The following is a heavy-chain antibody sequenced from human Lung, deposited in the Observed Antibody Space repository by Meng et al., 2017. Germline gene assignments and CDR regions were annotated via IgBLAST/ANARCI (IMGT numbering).Heavy chain of an antibody. CDR3: AKGHSSGWWVFDY. CDR2: ISWNSGSI. D-gene: IGHD6-19*01. Sequence: GGPLRLSCAASGFTFDDYAMHWVRQAPGKGLEWVSGISWNSGSIGYADSVKGRFTISRDNAKNSLYLQMNSLRAEDTALYYCAKGHSSGWWVFDYWGQGTLVTVSS. V-gene: IGHV3-9*01. CDR1: GFTFDDYA. J-gene: IGHJ4*02.